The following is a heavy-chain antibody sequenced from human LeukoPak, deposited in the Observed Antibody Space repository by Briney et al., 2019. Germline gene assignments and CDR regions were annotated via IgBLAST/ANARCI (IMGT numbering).Heavy chain of an antibody. CDR1: GFTFGAYT. CDR3: AKEGRFLEWLPEGMDV. CDR2: ISYDGSNK. J-gene: IGHJ6*02. V-gene: IGHV3-30*18. D-gene: IGHD3-3*01. Sequence: GGSLRLSCAASGFTFGAYTMNWVRQAPGKGLGWVAVISYDGSNKYYADSVKGRFTISRDNSKNTLYLQMNSLRAEDTAVYYCAKEGRFLEWLPEGMDVWGQGTTVTVSS.